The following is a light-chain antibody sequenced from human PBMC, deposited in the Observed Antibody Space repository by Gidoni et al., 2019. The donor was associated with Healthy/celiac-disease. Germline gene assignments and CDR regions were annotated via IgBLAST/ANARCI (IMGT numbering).Light chain of an antibody. V-gene: IGKV3-15*01. Sequence: EIVMTQSPATLSVSPWKRATLSCRASQSVSNNLSWYQQKPGQAPRLLIYGASTSATGIPARFSGSGSGPEFTLTISSLQSEDFAVYYCQQYNNWPPWTFGQGTKVEIK. J-gene: IGKJ1*01. CDR3: QQYNNWPPWT. CDR1: QSVSNN. CDR2: GAS.